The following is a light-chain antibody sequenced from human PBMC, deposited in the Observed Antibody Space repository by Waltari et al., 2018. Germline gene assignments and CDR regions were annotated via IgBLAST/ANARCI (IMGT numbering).Light chain of an antibody. CDR2: HTS. V-gene: IGKV3-20*01. CDR3: QKYDFLPAT. J-gene: IGKJ1*01. Sequence: EIVLTQSPGTLPLSTGERATLACRASPGVGKSLAWSQKRPGQAPRLLLYHTSIRATGIPDRFSGSGYGTDFSLTISRLEPEDFAVYYCQKYDFLPATFGQGTTVEIK. CDR1: PGVGKS.